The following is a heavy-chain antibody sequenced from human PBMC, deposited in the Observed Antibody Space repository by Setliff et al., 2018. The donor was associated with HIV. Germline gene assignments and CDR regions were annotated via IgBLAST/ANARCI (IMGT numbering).Heavy chain of an antibody. Sequence: GGSLRLSCAASGFTFSPYWMHWVRQAPGKGLVWVSRINSDGTSTTYADSVKGRFTISRDNAKNTLYLQMNSLRAEDTAVYYCAKHECSGGCYYYMDVWGKGTTVTVSS. CDR1: GFTFSPYW. CDR3: AKHECSGGCYYYMDV. J-gene: IGHJ6*03. V-gene: IGHV3-74*03. D-gene: IGHD2-15*01. CDR2: INSDGTST.